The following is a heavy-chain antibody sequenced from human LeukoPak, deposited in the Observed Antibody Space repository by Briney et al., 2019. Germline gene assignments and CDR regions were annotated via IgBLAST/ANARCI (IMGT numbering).Heavy chain of an antibody. D-gene: IGHD3-22*01. CDR3: ARRQEPRGSGYYYYYYYMDV. J-gene: IGHJ6*03. V-gene: IGHV4-34*01. Sequence: SETLSLTCAVYGGSFSGYYWSWIRQPPGKGLEWIGEINHSGSTNYNPSLKSRVTISVDTSKNQFSLKLSSVTAADTAVYYCARRQEPRGSGYYYYYYYMDVWGKGTTVTISS. CDR1: GGSFSGYY. CDR2: INHSGST.